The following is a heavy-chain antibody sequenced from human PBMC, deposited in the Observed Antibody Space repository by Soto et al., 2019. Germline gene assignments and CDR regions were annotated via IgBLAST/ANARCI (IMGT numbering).Heavy chain of an antibody. V-gene: IGHV4-30-2*01. J-gene: IGHJ3*02. CDR1: GGSLSSSAYS. D-gene: IGHD3-22*01. Sequence: QMHLQESGSGLVKPSQTLSLTCAVSGGSLSSSAYSWSWIRQPPGKGLEWIGFIYQSGSTYYNPSLKSRVTMSLDRPKNQFSLKLSSVTAADTAVYYCARELLFYDSDGFSWDDAFDIWGQGPMVTVSS. CDR2: IYQSGST. CDR3: ARELLFYDSDGFSWDDAFDI.